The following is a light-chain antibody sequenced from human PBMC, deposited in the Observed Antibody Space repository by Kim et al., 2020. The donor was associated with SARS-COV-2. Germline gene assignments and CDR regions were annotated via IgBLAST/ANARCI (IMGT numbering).Light chain of an antibody. CDR1: QSVSSN. V-gene: IGKV3-15*01. CDR2: GAS. CDR3: QQYNNWPRIFT. J-gene: IGKJ3*01. Sequence: PGERATLSSRASQSVSSNLAWYQQKPGQAPRLLIYGASTRATGIPARFSGSGSGTEFTLTISSLQSEDFAVYYCQQYNNWPRIFTFGPGTKVDIK.